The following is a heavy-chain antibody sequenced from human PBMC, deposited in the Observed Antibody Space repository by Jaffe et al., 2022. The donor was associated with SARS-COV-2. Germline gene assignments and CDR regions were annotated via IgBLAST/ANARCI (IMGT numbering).Heavy chain of an antibody. D-gene: IGHD1-26*01. Sequence: QVQLVQSGAEVKKPGASVKVSCKASGYTFTGYYMHWVRQAPGQGLEWMGWINPNSGGTNYAQKFQGRVTMTRDTSISTAYMELSRLRSDDTAVYYCARAPGGWDPPSCFDYWGQGTLVTVSS. CDR1: GYTFTGYY. V-gene: IGHV1-2*02. J-gene: IGHJ4*02. CDR2: INPNSGGT. CDR3: ARAPGGWDPPSCFDY.